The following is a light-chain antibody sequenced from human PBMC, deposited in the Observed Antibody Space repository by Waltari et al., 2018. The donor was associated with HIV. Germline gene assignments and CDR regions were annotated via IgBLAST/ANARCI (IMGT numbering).Light chain of an antibody. CDR2: RNN. Sequence: QSVLTQPPSASGTPGQGVTISCVADSSHIGSHYVYWYQQLPGTAPKVLIYRNNQRPSGVPDRFSGSKSGASASLTISGLRSADEAVYFCATRDGSLKVFGGGTKLTVL. CDR1: SSHIGSHY. CDR3: ATRDGSLKV. V-gene: IGLV1-47*01. J-gene: IGLJ3*02.